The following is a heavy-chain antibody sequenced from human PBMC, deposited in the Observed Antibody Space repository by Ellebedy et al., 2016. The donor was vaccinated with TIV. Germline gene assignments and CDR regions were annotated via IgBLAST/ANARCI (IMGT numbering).Heavy chain of an antibody. CDR2: IGASGRNT. Sequence: PGGSLRLSCAASGFTFSTYDMNRVRRAPGKGLEWVSAIGASGRNTYYADSVKGRFTISRDNSKNTLYLQMNSLRAEDTALYYCAKELQYRSGYDAFDIWGQGTMVTVSS. CDR1: GFTFSTYD. D-gene: IGHD3-3*01. CDR3: AKELQYRSGYDAFDI. V-gene: IGHV3-23*01. J-gene: IGHJ3*02.